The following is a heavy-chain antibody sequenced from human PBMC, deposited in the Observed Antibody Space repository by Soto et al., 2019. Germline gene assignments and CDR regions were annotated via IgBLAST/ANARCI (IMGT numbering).Heavy chain of an antibody. J-gene: IGHJ3*01. D-gene: IGHD3-16*01. V-gene: IGHV3-15*01. Sequence: EVLLVESGGGLVKPGGSLRLSCAASGSAFKYARMTWVRQAPGKGLEWVGHIRSNIDGATTAYAAPVKGRFTISRDESKNTVDLQMNSLITEDTAVYYCTTDWGSGTHYARAFDVWGQGTMVTVSS. CDR3: TTDWGSGTHYARAFDV. CDR1: GSAFKYAR. CDR2: IRSNIDGATT.